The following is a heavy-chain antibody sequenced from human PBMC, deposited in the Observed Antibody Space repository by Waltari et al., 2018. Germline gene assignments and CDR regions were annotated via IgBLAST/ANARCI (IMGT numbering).Heavy chain of an antibody. J-gene: IGHJ3*02. V-gene: IGHV4-34*01. D-gene: IGHD2-21*02. CDR1: GGSFSGYY. Sequence: QVQLQQWGAGLLKPSETLSLTCAVYGGSFSGYYWSWIRQPPGKGLEWIGEISHSGTTNYNPSRKSRVTISLDTSKNQFSLKLSSVTAADTAVYYCARQEIIVEVTGDGFDIWGQGTMVTVSS. CDR2: ISHSGTT. CDR3: ARQEIIVEVTGDGFDI.